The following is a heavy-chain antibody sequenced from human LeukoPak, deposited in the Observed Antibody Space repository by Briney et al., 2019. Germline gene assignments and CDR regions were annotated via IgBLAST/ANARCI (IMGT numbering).Heavy chain of an antibody. CDR2: ISFDGTTI. Sequence: GRSLSLSCAASKFTFSSYAMHWVRRAPGKGLEWVAFISFDGTTIYYADSVKGRFTISRDNSKNTMYLQMRSLRLDDTATHYCARDIDGDRYFDSWGQGTLVTVSS. CDR3: ARDIDGDRYFDS. D-gene: IGHD4-17*01. J-gene: IGHJ4*02. CDR1: KFTFSSYA. V-gene: IGHV3-30*04.